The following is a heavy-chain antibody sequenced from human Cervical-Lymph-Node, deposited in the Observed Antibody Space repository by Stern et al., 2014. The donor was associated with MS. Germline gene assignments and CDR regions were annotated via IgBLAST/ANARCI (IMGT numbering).Heavy chain of an antibody. D-gene: IGHD5-18*01. CDR3: AHSPRIQLWLAFDI. Sequence: QVTLREPGPTLVKPTQTLTLTCTFSGFSLSTSGVGVGWIRQPPGKALEWLALIYCDDDKRYSPSLKSRLTITKDTSKNQVVLTMTNMDPVDTATYYCAHSPRIQLWLAFDIWGQGTMVTVSS. J-gene: IGHJ3*02. CDR2: IYCDDDK. CDR1: GFSLSTSGVG. V-gene: IGHV2-5*02.